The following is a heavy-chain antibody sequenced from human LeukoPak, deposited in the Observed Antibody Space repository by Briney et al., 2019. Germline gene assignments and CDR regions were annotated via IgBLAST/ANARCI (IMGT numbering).Heavy chain of an antibody. Sequence: SETLSLSCTVSGGSISSYSWSWIRQSPGKGLEWIGYIYYSGSTNYNPSLKSRVTISVDTSKNQFSLKLSSVTAADTAVYYCARKPPSGPGYYYSYGMDVWGQGTTVTVSS. V-gene: IGHV4-59*08. CDR3: ARKPPSGPGYYYSYGMDV. CDR2: IYYSGST. J-gene: IGHJ6*02. CDR1: GGSISSYS.